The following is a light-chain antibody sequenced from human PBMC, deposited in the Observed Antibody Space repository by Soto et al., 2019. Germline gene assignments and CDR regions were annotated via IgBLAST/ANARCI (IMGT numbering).Light chain of an antibody. CDR3: AAWDGSLDGRFV. J-gene: IGLJ1*01. CDR2: LND. Sequence: QSVLTQPPSASGTPGQRVTISCAGSGSNIGTNYVHWYQQLPGTAAKLLIYLNDQRPSGVPDRFSGSKSGSSASLAISGLRSEDEADYFCAAWDGSLDGRFVFGTGTKATVL. CDR1: GSNIGTNY. V-gene: IGLV1-47*02.